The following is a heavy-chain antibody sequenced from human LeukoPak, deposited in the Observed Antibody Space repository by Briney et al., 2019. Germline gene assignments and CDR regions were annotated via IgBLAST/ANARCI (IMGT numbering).Heavy chain of an antibody. CDR2: ISGSGGST. Sequence: PGGSLRLSCAASRFTFSNDAMSWVRRAPGKGLEWVSAISGSGGSTFYADSVKGRFIISRDNSKNTLYLQMNSLRADDTAVYYCAKVGGGFNPTLYFDFWGQGTLVTVSS. J-gene: IGHJ4*02. D-gene: IGHD3-16*01. CDR1: RFTFSNDA. CDR3: AKVGGGFNPTLYFDF. V-gene: IGHV3-23*01.